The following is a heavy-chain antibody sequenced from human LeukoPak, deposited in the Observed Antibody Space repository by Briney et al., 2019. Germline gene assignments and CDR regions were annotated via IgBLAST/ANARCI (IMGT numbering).Heavy chain of an antibody. J-gene: IGHJ4*02. CDR3: AKEGGIAVAGTVAYYFDY. CDR2: ISGSGGST. V-gene: IGHV3-23*01. D-gene: IGHD6-19*01. Sequence: PGGSLRLSCAASGFTFSSYAMSWVRQAQGKGLEWVSAISGSGGSTYYADSVKGRFTISRDNSKNTLYLQMNSLRAEDTAVYYCAKEGGIAVAGTVAYYFDYWGQGTLVTVSS. CDR1: GFTFSSYA.